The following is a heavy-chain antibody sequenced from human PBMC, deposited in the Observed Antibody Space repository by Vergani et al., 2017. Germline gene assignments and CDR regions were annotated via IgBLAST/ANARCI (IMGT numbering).Heavy chain of an antibody. D-gene: IGHD6-13*01. CDR1: GGSISSYY. Sequence: QVQLQESGPGLVKPSETLSLTCTVSGGSISSYYWSWIRQPPGKGLEWIGEINHSGSTNYNPSLKSRVTISVDTSKNQFSLKLSSVTAADTAVYYCAKYSSSSTYYGMDVWGQGTTVTVSS. J-gene: IGHJ6*02. CDR2: INHSGST. CDR3: AKYSSSSTYYGMDV. V-gene: IGHV4-34*01.